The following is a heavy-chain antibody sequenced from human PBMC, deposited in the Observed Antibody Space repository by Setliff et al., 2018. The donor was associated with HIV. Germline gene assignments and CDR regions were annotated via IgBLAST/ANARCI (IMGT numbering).Heavy chain of an antibody. V-gene: IGHV4-4*07. D-gene: IGHD1-7*01. CDR3: ARMDITGTWRWFDP. Sequence: SETLSLTCTVSGGSFSNFFWNWLRQSAEKGLELIGRIYSTGSTNYNPSLKSRVTMSIDTSKNQFSLKLNSVTAADTAIYYCARMDITGTWRWFDPWGLGTLVTVSS. CDR1: GGSFSNFF. CDR2: IYSTGST. J-gene: IGHJ5*02.